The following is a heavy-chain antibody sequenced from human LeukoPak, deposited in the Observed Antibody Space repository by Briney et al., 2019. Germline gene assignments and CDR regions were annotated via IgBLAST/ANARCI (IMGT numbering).Heavy chain of an antibody. CDR2: FTAYSGVSI. CDR1: GFTFSSYN. CDR3: ARGTYSGYDSSFDY. Sequence: PGGSLRLSCTASGFTFSSYNMNWVRQVPGKGREWVSSFTAYSGVSIYYADSVRGRFTFSRDNDQHSLYLKINSLRAEDTAVYYCARGTYSGYDSSFDYWGQGTLVTVSS. V-gene: IGHV3-21*01. J-gene: IGHJ4*02. D-gene: IGHD5-12*01.